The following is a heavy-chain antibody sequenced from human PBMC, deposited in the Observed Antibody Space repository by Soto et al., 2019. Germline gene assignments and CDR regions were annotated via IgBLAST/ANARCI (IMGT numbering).Heavy chain of an antibody. CDR1: GGSINNNNW. CDR3: ARGGLSRVRGVRGSNNMDV. V-gene: IGHV4-4*02. D-gene: IGHD3-10*01. Sequence: QVQLQESGPGLVKPSGTLSLTCAVSGGSINNNNWWSWVRQSPGKGLEWIGEIYHTGSTNYNPSPYSRVTMLVDKSKNQISLKVTSVTATYTAVYYCARGGLSRVRGVRGSNNMDVWGQGTTVTVSS. CDR2: IYHTGST. J-gene: IGHJ6*02.